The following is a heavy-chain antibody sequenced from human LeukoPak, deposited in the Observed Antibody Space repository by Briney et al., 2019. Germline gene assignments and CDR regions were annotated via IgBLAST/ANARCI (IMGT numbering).Heavy chain of an antibody. CDR1: GYTFTSYD. Sequence: SVKVSCKASGYTFTSYDINWVRQATGQGLEWMGGIIPIFGTANYAQKFQGRVTITADESTSTAYMELSSLRSEDTAVYYCATKSPRPHYYDSSGYTGWMDVWGKGTTVTVSS. CDR2: IIPIFGTA. V-gene: IGHV1-69*13. J-gene: IGHJ6*04. D-gene: IGHD3-22*01. CDR3: ATKSPRPHYYDSSGYTGWMDV.